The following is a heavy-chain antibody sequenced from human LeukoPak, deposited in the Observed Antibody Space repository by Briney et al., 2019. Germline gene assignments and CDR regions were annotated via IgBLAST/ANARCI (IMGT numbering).Heavy chain of an antibody. Sequence: GASVRVSCKASGYTFTSYGISWVRQAPGQGLEWMGWISAYNGNTNYAQKLQGRVTMTTDTSTSTAYMELRSLRSDDTAVYYCAKGRIFGVVHTTDYWGQGTLVTVSS. V-gene: IGHV1-18*01. CDR3: AKGRIFGVVHTTDY. D-gene: IGHD3-3*01. CDR2: ISAYNGNT. J-gene: IGHJ4*02. CDR1: GYTFTSYG.